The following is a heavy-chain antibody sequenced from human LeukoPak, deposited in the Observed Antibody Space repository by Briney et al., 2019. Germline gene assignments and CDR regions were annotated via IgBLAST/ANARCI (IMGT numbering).Heavy chain of an antibody. CDR2: ISAYNGNT. Sequence: GASVKVSCKASGYTFTNYGISWVRQAPGQGLEWMGWISAYNGNTNYAQKLQGRVTMTTDTSTSTAYMELRSLRSDDTAVYYCASAPLEDSSSWYLFDYWGQGTLVTVSS. J-gene: IGHJ4*02. D-gene: IGHD6-13*01. V-gene: IGHV1-18*01. CDR3: ASAPLEDSSSWYLFDY. CDR1: GYTFTNYG.